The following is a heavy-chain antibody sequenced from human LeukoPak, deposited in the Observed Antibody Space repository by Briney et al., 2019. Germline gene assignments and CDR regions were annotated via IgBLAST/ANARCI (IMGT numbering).Heavy chain of an antibody. J-gene: IGHJ4*02. CDR3: TRYTAAAGSPSDY. D-gene: IGHD6-13*01. CDR1: GFTFSGSA. Sequence: GGSLRLSCAASGFTFSGSAMHWVRQASGKGLEWVGRIRSKANSYATAYAASVKGRFTISRDDSKNTAYLQMNSLKTEDTAVYYCTRYTAAAGSPSDYWGQGTLVTVSS. CDR2: IRSKANSYAT. V-gene: IGHV3-73*01.